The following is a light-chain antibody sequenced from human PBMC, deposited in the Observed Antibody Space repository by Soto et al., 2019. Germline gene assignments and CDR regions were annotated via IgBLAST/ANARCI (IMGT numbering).Light chain of an antibody. CDR1: SSNIGSNY. V-gene: IGLV1-47*01. CDR2: RNN. J-gene: IGLJ3*02. CDR3: AAWDDSLSGPV. Sequence: QSVLTQPPSASGTPGQRVTISCSGSSSNIGSNYVYWYQQLPGTAPKLLIYRNNQRPSGVPDRFSGSKSGTSASLAFSMLRSEDGADYYCAAWDDSLSGPVFGGGTKLTVL.